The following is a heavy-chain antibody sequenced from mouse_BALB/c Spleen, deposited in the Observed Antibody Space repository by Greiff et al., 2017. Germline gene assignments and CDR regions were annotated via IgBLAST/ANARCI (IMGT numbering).Heavy chain of an antibody. CDR2: ISYSGST. J-gene: IGHJ3*01. Sequence: EVKLEESGPGLVKPSQSLSLTCTVTGYSITSDYAWNWIRQFPGNQLEWMGYISYSGSTSYNPSLKSRISITRDTSKNQFFLQLNSVTTEDTATYYCARDGNYGSPFAYWGQGTLVTVSA. V-gene: IGHV3-2*02. CDR1: GYSITSDYA. D-gene: IGHD1-1*01. CDR3: ARDGNYGSPFAY.